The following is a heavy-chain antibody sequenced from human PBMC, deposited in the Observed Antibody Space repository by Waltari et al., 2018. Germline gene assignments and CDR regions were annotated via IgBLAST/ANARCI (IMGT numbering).Heavy chain of an antibody. CDR3: VSGDHFGY. CDR1: GFTFSNFW. D-gene: IGHD2-21*02. V-gene: IGHV3-7*01. J-gene: IGHJ4*02. CDR2: IKEDASKK. Sequence: EVQLVESGGGLVQPGGSLRLSCAASGFTFSNFWMNWVRQTPGKGLEWVANIKEDASKKYYVDSVRGRFTISRDNAKDSLYLQMNSLRAEDTTVYYCVSGDHFGYWGQGTLVTVSS.